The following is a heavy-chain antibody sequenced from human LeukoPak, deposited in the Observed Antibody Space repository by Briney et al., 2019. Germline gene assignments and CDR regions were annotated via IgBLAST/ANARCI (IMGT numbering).Heavy chain of an antibody. CDR2: IYSGGST. V-gene: IGHV3-66*02. J-gene: IGHJ4*02. Sequence: GGSLRLSCAASGFTVSSNYMSWVRQAPGKGLEWVSVIYSGGSTYYADSVKGRFTICRDNSKNTLYLQMNSLRAEDTAVYYCARTYSSSWYFDYWGQGTLVTVSS. CDR3: ARTYSSSWYFDY. CDR1: GFTVSSNY. D-gene: IGHD6-13*01.